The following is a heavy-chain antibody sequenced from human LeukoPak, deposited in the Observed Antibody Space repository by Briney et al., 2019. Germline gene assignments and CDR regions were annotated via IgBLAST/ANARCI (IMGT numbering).Heavy chain of an antibody. CDR2: ISGGAGGT. Sequence: GGSLRLSCAASGFTFSNYAMNRVRRAPGKGLEWVSAISGGAGGTYYADSVKGRFTISRDNSKSTLCLQMNSLRAEDTAVYYCAKQLGYCSDGSCYFPYWGQGTLVTVSS. CDR1: GFTFSNYA. CDR3: AKQLGYCSDGSCYFPY. J-gene: IGHJ4*02. V-gene: IGHV3-23*01. D-gene: IGHD2-15*01.